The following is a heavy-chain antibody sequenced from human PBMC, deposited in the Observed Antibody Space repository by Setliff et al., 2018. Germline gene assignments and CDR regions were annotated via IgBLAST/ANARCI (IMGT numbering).Heavy chain of an antibody. CDR2: ISSSSAYI. Sequence: GGSLRLSCAASGLIFTSYSMNWVRQAPGKGLEWVSSISSSSAYIYYADSVKGRFTVSRDNSKNTLYLQMGSLRAEDMAVYYCATWTGYSIDYWGQGTLVTVSS. CDR1: GLIFTSYS. D-gene: IGHD3-3*01. J-gene: IGHJ4*02. CDR3: ATWTGYSIDY. V-gene: IGHV3-21*01.